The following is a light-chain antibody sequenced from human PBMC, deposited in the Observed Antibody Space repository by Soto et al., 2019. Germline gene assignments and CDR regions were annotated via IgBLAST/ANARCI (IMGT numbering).Light chain of an antibody. V-gene: IGLV2-18*02. J-gene: IGLJ1*01. CDR3: CSYTTVPCV. CDR1: SSDVGSYIR. CDR2: EVS. Sequence: QSVLTQPPSVSGSPGQSVAISCTGTSSDVGSYIRVSWYQQPPGAAPKLMIYEVSNRPSGVPDRFSGSKSGNTASLTISGLQAEDEADYYFCSYTTVPCVFGTGTKVTVL.